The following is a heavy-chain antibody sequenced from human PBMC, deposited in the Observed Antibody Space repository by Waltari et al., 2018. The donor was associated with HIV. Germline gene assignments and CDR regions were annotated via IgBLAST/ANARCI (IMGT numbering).Heavy chain of an antibody. J-gene: IGHJ5*02. V-gene: IGHV4-39*01. CDR3: ARLPDTPGVTWGRWFDR. CDR1: GGSITSSSDY. CDR2: LYYTGTT. D-gene: IGHD3-3*01. Sequence: QLQLQESGPGLVKPSETLSLTCNVSGGSITSSSDYWAWIRQPPGKYLAWIGSLYYTGTTHYHPSLKRRVTISVDTSKNRFSLKLNSVTAADTAVYYCARLPDTPGVTWGRWFDRWGQGTLVTVSS.